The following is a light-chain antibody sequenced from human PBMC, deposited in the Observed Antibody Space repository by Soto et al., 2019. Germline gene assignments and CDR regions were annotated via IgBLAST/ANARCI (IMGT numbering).Light chain of an antibody. J-gene: IGLJ2*01. CDR1: NSDVGTYNY. V-gene: IGLV2-14*01. Sequence: QSVLTQPASVSGSPGQSITLSCPGNNSDVGTYNYVSWYQQHPGKAPKFVVYEVSDRPSGVSDRFSGSKSGNTASLTISGLQADDQADYYGSSYTTRSTLVFGGGTKLTVL. CDR3: SSYTTRSTLV. CDR2: EVS.